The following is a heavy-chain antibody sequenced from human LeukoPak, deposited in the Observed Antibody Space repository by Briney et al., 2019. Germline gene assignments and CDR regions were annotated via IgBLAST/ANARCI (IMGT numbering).Heavy chain of an antibody. Sequence: GEFLKISCKGSGYSFTSYWIGWVRQMPGKGLEWMGIIYPGGSDTRYSPSFQGQVTISADKSISTAYLQWSSLKASDTAMYYCARSRVVEVVVQGEFDYWGQGTLVTVSS. D-gene: IGHD2-2*01. V-gene: IGHV5-51*01. J-gene: IGHJ4*02. CDR1: GYSFTSYW. CDR2: IYPGGSDT. CDR3: ARSRVVEVVVQGEFDY.